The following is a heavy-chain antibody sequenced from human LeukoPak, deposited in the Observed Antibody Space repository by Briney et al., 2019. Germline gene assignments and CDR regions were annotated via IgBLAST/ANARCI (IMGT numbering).Heavy chain of an antibody. CDR1: GFTVSGNY. CDR2: IYSSGST. J-gene: IGHJ3*02. D-gene: IGHD1-26*01. CDR3: ARDGATGAFDI. V-gene: IGHV3-53*01. Sequence: GGSLRLSCAASGFTVSGNYMSWVRQAPGKGLEWVSVIYSSGSTYYADSVKGRFTISRDNAKNSLYLQMNSLRAEDTAVYYCARDGATGAFDIWGQGTMVTVSS.